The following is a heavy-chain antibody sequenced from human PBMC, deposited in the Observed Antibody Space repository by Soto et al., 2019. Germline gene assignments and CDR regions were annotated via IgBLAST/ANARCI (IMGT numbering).Heavy chain of an antibody. V-gene: IGHV4-4*02. Sequence: QLQLQESGPGLVKPSGTLSLTCAVSGGSISSSHWWSWVRQPPGKGLEWFGEIYHTGTTNYNPSLKSRITMSIDNSNNQLSLILSSVTAADTAVYYCARGPDLGWDWGQGTLVTVSS. CDR2: IYHTGTT. J-gene: IGHJ4*02. D-gene: IGHD2-21*01. CDR3: ARGPDLGWD. CDR1: GGSISSSHW.